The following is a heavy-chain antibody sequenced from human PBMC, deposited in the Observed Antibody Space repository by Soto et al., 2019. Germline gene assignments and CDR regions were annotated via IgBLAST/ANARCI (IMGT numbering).Heavy chain of an antibody. CDR3: ARDRGGTGMFFGMDV. V-gene: IGHV3-23*01. CDR1: GFSFAGYA. D-gene: IGHD3-10*01. J-gene: IGHJ6*02. CDR2: VSGGGGST. Sequence: GGSLRLSCAASGFSFAGYAVAWVRQAPGKGLEWVSTVSGGGGSTYYADSVKGRFTISRDNSGNTLDLQISSLRADDTAVYFCARDRGGTGMFFGMDVWGQGTTVTVSS.